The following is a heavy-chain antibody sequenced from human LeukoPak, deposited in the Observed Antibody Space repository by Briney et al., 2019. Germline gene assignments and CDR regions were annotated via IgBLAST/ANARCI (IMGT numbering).Heavy chain of an antibody. D-gene: IGHD3-10*02. V-gene: IGHV3-20*04. CDR2: IHWNSGST. Sequence: GGSLRLSCVASGFAFDDYGISWVRQAPGKGLEWVSRIHWNSGSTRYVDSVKGRFTISRDNSKNSLYLQMNSLRAEDTAVYYCAELGITMIGGVWGKGTTVTISS. J-gene: IGHJ6*04. CDR3: AELGITMIGGV. CDR1: GFAFDDYG.